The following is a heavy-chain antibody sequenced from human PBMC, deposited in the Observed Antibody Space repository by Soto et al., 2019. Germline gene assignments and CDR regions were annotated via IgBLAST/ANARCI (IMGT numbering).Heavy chain of an antibody. V-gene: IGHV4-59*08. D-gene: IGHD3-3*01. J-gene: IGHJ4*02. Sequence: PSETLSLTCTVSGGSISSHYWSWIRQPPGKGLEWIGYIYYSGSANYNPSLKSRVTISVDTSKNQFSLKLSSVTAADTAVYYCARLGGSGYFDYWGQGTLVTVSS. CDR1: GGSISSHY. CDR3: ARLGGSGYFDY. CDR2: IYYSGSA.